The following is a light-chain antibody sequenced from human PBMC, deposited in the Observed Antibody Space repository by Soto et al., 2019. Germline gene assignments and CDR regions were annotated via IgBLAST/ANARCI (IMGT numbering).Light chain of an antibody. CDR3: SSYTTTNTYV. V-gene: IGLV2-14*01. CDR1: SSDVGGYNY. Sequence: QSALTQPASVSGSPRQSITISCTGTSSDVGGYNYVSWYQQRPGKAPKLMIYEVSNRPSGVSNRFSGSKSGNTASLTISGLQAEDEADYYCSSYTTTNTYVFGTGTKLTVL. CDR2: EVS. J-gene: IGLJ1*01.